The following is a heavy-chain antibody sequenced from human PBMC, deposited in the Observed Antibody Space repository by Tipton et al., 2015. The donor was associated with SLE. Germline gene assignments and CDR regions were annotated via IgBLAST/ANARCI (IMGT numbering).Heavy chain of an antibody. CDR3: AKVGSGWYGVDY. V-gene: IGHV3-9*01. D-gene: IGHD6-19*01. CDR1: GFTFDNYA. Sequence: SLRLSCAASGFTFDNYAMHWVRQAPGKGLEWVSGISWNSGTIDYADSVKGRFTISRDNAKNSLYLQMNNLRDEDTAAYHCAKVGSGWYGVDYWGQRIMVTVSS. J-gene: IGHJ4*02. CDR2: ISWNSGTI.